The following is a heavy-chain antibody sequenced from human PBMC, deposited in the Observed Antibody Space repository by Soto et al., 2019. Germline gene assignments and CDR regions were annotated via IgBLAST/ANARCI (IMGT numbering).Heavy chain of an antibody. V-gene: IGHV3-23*01. D-gene: IGHD4-17*01. CDR3: AKDPLTVTPYFDY. CDR2: ISGSGDNT. CDR1: GFTFSNCA. Sequence: EVQVLESGGGLVQPGGSLRLSWAAPGFTFSNCAMGWVGQAPGKGREWASTISGSGDNTDYVDSVKGRFTISRDNSKNTLYLQMNSLRAEDTAVYYCAKDPLTVTPYFDYWGQGTLVTVSS. J-gene: IGHJ4*02.